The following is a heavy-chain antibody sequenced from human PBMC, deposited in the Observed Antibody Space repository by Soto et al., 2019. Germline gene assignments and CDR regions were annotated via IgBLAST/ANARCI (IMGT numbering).Heavy chain of an antibody. CDR1: GFTFSTHW. CDR2: INTDGSTT. Sequence: EVQLVESGGGLVQPGGSLRLSCGASGFTFSTHWMHWVRQAPGTGLEWVARINTDGSTTSYADSVKGRFTVSRDNAKNTLYLQMNRLRAEDTAMYFCSRDIAVAGSPSNWFDPWGQGTLVIVSS. D-gene: IGHD6-13*01. CDR3: SRDIAVAGSPSNWFDP. J-gene: IGHJ5*02. V-gene: IGHV3-74*01.